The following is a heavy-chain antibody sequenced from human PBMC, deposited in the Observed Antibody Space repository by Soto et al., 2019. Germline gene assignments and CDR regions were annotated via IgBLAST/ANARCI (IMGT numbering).Heavy chain of an antibody. Sequence: PSETLSLTCTVSGGSISSYYWSWIRQPPGKGLEWIGYIYYSGSTNYNPSLKSRVTISVDTSKNQFSLKLSSVTAADTAVYYCARDDVYSSSWYGMDVWGQGTTVTVS. CDR3: ARDDVYSSSWYGMDV. J-gene: IGHJ6*02. CDR2: IYYSGST. D-gene: IGHD6-13*01. CDR1: GGSISSYY. V-gene: IGHV4-59*01.